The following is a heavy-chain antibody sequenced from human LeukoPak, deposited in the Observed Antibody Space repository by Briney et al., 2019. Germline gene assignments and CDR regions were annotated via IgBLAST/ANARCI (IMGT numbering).Heavy chain of an antibody. CDR1: GFTFSSYA. CDR2: ISVSGGT. V-gene: IGHV3-23*01. Sequence: GGSLRVSCVASGFTFSSYAMSWVRQAPGKGLEWVSIISVSGGTYYADSVEGRFTISRDKSKNTLYLQMNSLGVEDTAVYYCAKKIDSSGYYPDAFFDYWGQGTLVTVSS. D-gene: IGHD3-22*01. CDR3: AKKIDSSGYYPDAFFDY. J-gene: IGHJ4*02.